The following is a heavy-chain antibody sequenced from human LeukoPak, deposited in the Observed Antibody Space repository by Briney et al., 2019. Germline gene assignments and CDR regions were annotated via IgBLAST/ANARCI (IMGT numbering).Heavy chain of an antibody. D-gene: IGHD2-21*02. CDR3: ARDLAYCGGDCYSTHYWYFDL. CDR1: GGSISSGDYY. CDR2: IYYSGST. V-gene: IGHV4-30-4*01. J-gene: IGHJ2*01. Sequence: PSETLFLTCTVSGGSISSGDYYWSWIRQPPGKGLEWIGYIYYSGSTYYNPSLKSRVTISVDTSKNQFSPKLSSVTAADTAVYYCARDLAYCGGDCYSTHYWYFDLWGRGTLVTVSS.